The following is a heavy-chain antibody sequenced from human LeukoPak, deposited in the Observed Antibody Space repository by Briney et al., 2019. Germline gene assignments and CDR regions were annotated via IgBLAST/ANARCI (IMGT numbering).Heavy chain of an antibody. CDR2: IKSKGDGGTT. CDR1: GFTFSNTW. CDR3: TTSGARRFDN. J-gene: IGHJ4*02. Sequence: GGSLRLSWAASGFTFSNTWMSLVRQAPGEGLGWVGLIKSKGDGGTTDDAAPRKGRIAISRDDSKHPLYLQMTSLKTEDTAVYSCTTSGARRFDNWGQGTLVSVSS. D-gene: IGHD1-26*01. V-gene: IGHV3-15*01.